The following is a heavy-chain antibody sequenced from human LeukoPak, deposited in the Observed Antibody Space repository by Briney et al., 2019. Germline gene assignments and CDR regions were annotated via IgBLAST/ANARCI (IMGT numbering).Heavy chain of an antibody. CDR3: ARKGRLELLPDPFYYYYYYMDV. D-gene: IGHD1-7*01. J-gene: IGHJ6*03. Sequence: PGGSLRLSCAASGFTFDDYGMSLVRQAPGKGLEWVSGINWNGGSTGYADSVKGRFTISRDNAKNSLYLQMNSLRAEDTALYYCARKGRLELLPDPFYYYYYYMDVWGKGTTVTVSS. V-gene: IGHV3-20*04. CDR2: INWNGGST. CDR1: GFTFDDYG.